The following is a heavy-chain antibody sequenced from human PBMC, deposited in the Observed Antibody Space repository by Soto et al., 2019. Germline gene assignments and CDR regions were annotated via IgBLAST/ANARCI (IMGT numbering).Heavy chain of an antibody. V-gene: IGHV1-2*04. CDR3: ARGIAAAGDKPGNWFDP. J-gene: IGHJ5*02. D-gene: IGHD6-13*01. CDR1: GYTFTGYY. Sequence: ASVKVSCKASGYTFTGYYMHWVRQAPGQGLEWMGWINPNSGGTNYAQKFQGWVTMTRDTSISTAYMELSRLRSDDTAVYYCARGIAAAGDKPGNWFDPWGQGTLVTVSS. CDR2: INPNSGGT.